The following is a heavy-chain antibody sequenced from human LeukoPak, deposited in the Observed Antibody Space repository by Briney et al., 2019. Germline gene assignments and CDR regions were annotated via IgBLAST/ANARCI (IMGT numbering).Heavy chain of an antibody. J-gene: IGHJ4*02. CDR3: ARGDIVVVPAAHSRDY. CDR2: INPNSGGT. CDR1: GYTFTGYY. V-gene: IGHV1-2*02. D-gene: IGHD2-2*01. Sequence: ASVKVSCKASGYTFTGYYTHWVRQAAGQGLEWMGWINPNSGGTNYAQKFQGRVTMTRDTSISTAYMELSRLRSDDTAVYYCARGDIVVVPAAHSRDYWGQGTLVTVSS.